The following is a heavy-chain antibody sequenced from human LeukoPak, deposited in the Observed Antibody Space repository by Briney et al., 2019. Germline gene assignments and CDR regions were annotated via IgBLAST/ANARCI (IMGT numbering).Heavy chain of an antibody. CDR1: GFTVSGNY. D-gene: IGHD5-18*01. J-gene: IGHJ4*02. CDR2: IYSGGST. Sequence: GGSLRLSCAAPGFTVSGNYMSWGRQAPGKGLDWVSVIYSGGSTFYADSVKGRFSISRDNSKNTLYLQMNSLRAEDTAVYYCASARGSNYGSLGDWGQGTPVTVSS. CDR3: ASARGSNYGSLGD. V-gene: IGHV3-53*01.